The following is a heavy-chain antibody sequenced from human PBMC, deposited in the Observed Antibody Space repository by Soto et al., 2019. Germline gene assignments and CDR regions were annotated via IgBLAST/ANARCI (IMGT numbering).Heavy chain of an antibody. V-gene: IGHV3-23*01. J-gene: IGHJ4*02. CDR3: AKQRAGFGSGSDTYYFDY. CDR2: ISGSRGTT. D-gene: IGHD3-10*01. Sequence: EVQLLESGGGLVQPGGSLRISCIGSGFTFSSNAMSWVRQAPGKGLEWVSAISGSRGTTYYADSVKGRFAVSRDNANNTLYLQMNSLRAEDTAVYYCAKQRAGFGSGSDTYYFDYWGQGTLVTVSS. CDR1: GFTFSSNA.